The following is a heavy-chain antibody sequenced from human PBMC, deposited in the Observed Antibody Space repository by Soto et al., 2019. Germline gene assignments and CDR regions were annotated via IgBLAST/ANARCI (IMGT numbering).Heavy chain of an antibody. J-gene: IGHJ4*02. D-gene: IGHD3-3*01. CDR2: IGGSGGST. Sequence: GGSLRLSCTASGFTFSIYAMNWVRQAPGKGLEWVSLIGGSGGSTYYAHSVKGRFTISRDNSKNTLYLQINSLRAEDTAVYYCAKDSWSGYSFDSWGQGTLVTVSS. V-gene: IGHV3-23*01. CDR3: AKDSWSGYSFDS. CDR1: GFTFSIYA.